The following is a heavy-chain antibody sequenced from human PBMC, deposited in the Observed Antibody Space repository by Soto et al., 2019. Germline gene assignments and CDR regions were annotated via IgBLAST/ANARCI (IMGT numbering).Heavy chain of an antibody. CDR2: INPNSGGT. Sequence: GAPVKVSCEKSGYAFTGYYMHWVRQAPGQGLEWMGWINPNSGGTNYAQKFQGRVTMTRDTSISTAYMELSRLRSDDTAVYYCAKVRVPTVVTECGYWGQGTLVTVSS. CDR3: AKVRVPTVVTECGY. J-gene: IGHJ4*02. D-gene: IGHD2-21*02. CDR1: GYAFTGYY. V-gene: IGHV1-2*02.